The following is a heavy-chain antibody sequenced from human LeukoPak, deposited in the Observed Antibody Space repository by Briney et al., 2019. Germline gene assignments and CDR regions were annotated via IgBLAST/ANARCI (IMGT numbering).Heavy chain of an antibody. D-gene: IGHD3-22*01. J-gene: IGHJ4*02. CDR3: ARSYYYDSSGYYYGSDY. CDR1: GGSISSGSYY. Sequence: KSSETLSLTCTVSGGSISSGSYYWSWIRQPAGKGLEWIGRIYTSGSTNYNPSLKSRVTISVDTSKNQFSLKLSSVTAADTAVHYCARSYYYDSSGYYYGSDYWGQGTLVTVSS. V-gene: IGHV4-61*02. CDR2: IYTSGST.